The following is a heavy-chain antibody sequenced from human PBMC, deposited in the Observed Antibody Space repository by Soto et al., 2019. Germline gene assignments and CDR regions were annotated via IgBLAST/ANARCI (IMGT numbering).Heavy chain of an antibody. CDR2: ISWNSDSI. J-gene: IGHJ4*02. V-gene: IGHV3-9*01. Sequence: GGSLRLSCAASGFTFDDYAMHWVRQASGKGLEWVSGISWNSDSIGYADSVKGRFTISRDNAKNTLFLQMNSLRAEDTAVYYCAKLPLVLALCFDYWGQGTLVTVSS. CDR1: GFTFDDYA. CDR3: AKLPLVLALCFDY. D-gene: IGHD3-10*02.